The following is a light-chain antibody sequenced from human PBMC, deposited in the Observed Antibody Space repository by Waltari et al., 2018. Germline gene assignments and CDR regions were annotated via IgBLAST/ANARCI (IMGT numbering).Light chain of an antibody. Sequence: QSALTQPRSVSGSPGQSVTISCTGTSSDVGGYDYVSWYQHHPGKAPKLMICDVTKRPAGVPDRFSGSKSGYTASLTISGLQAEDEADYYCCSYAGSYTHVVFGGGTKLTVL. J-gene: IGLJ2*01. V-gene: IGLV2-11*01. CDR1: SSDVGGYDY. CDR2: DVT. CDR3: CSYAGSYTHVV.